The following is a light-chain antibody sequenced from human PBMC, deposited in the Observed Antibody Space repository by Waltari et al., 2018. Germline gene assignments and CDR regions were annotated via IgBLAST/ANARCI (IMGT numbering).Light chain of an antibody. CDR1: SSYVGGYNY. CDR2: EVS. V-gene: IGLV2-14*01. CDR3: SSYTSSSTRV. J-gene: IGLJ1*01. Sequence: QSALPQPASVSGAPGQSITISFTGTSSYVGGYNYVSWYQQHPGKAPKLMIYEVSNRPSGVSNRFSGSKSGNTASLTISGLQAEDEADYYCSSYTSSSTRVFGTGTKVTVL.